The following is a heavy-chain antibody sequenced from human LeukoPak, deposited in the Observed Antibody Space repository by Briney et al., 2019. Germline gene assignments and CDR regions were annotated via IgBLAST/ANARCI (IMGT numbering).Heavy chain of an antibody. CDR3: ARVQPQGAYYYDSRAFDI. CDR1: GGSISSGDYY. CDR2: IYYSGST. V-gene: IGHV4-30-4*08. Sequence: SQTLSLTCTVSGGSISSGDYYWSWIRQPPGKGLEWIGYIYYSGSTYYNPSLKSRVTISVDTSKNQFSLKLSSVTAADTAVYYCARVQPQGAYYYDSRAFDIWGQGTMVTVSS. D-gene: IGHD3-22*01. J-gene: IGHJ3*02.